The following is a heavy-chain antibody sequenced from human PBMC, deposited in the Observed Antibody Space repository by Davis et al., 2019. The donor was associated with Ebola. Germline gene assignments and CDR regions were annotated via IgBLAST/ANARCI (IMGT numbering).Heavy chain of an antibody. V-gene: IGHV3-30-3*01. Sequence: GESLKISCVASGFTFTNYAIHWVRQAPGKGLEWVLVISYGDGNYRYYADSAMGRFTISRDNSKNMVNLQMNSLRPDYTAVYHCARAKTTSGVELGGIYSMDVWGQGTTVTVSS. D-gene: IGHD3-3*01. CDR2: ISYGDGNYR. J-gene: IGHJ6*02. CDR3: ARAKTTSGVELGGIYSMDV. CDR1: GFTFTNYA.